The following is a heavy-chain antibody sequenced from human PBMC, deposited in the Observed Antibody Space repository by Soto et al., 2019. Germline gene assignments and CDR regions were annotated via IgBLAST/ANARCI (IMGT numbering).Heavy chain of an antibody. D-gene: IGHD6-13*01. Sequence: SETLSLTCTVSGDSISSYYWTWIRQPPGKGLEWVGYVYYSGTTYYNPSLQSRVTISVDTSKNQFSLKVKSVTAADTAIYYCARAGSTWRYFFDYWGQGSLVTVSS. CDR1: GDSISSYY. J-gene: IGHJ4*02. CDR3: ARAGSTWRYFFDY. CDR2: VYYSGTT. V-gene: IGHV4-59*01.